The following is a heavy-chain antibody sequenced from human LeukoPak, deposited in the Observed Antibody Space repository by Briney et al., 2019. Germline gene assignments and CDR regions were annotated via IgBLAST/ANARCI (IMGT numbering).Heavy chain of an antibody. CDR2: MNPNIGNT. CDR1: GYTFTSYD. Sequence: ASVKVSCKASGYTFTSYDINWVRQATGHGLDWMRWMNPNIGNTGYAQKFQGRVTIARNTSISTAYMELSSLRSEDTAVYYCARGRRTRYCSSTSCYYFDYWGQGTLVTVSS. D-gene: IGHD2-2*01. J-gene: IGHJ4*02. CDR3: ARGRRTRYCSSTSCYYFDY. V-gene: IGHV1-8*03.